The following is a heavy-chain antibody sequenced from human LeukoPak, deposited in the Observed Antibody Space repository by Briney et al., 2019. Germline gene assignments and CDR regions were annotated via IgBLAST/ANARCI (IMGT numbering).Heavy chain of an antibody. J-gene: IGHJ4*02. V-gene: IGHV3-15*01. D-gene: IGHD6-19*01. CDR3: TTELKMKAVAGVFDY. CDR1: GGSISSYY. CDR2: IKSKTDGGTT. Sequence: ETLSLTCTVSGGSISSYYWSWVRQAPGKGLEWVGRIKSKTDGGTTDYAAPVKGRFTISRDDSKNTLYLQMNSLKTEDTAVYYCTTELKMKAVAGVFDYWGQGTLVTVSS.